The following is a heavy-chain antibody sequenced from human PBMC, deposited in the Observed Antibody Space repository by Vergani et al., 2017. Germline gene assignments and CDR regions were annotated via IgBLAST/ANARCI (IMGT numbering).Heavy chain of an antibody. D-gene: IGHD3-10*01. CDR2: IRYDGSNK. V-gene: IGHV3-30*02. Sequence: QVQLVEAGGGVVQPGGSLRLSCAASGFTFSSFAMQWVRQAPGKGLEWVAFIRYDGSNKNYADSVKGRCTISRDNSKNTLYLQMNSLRVEDTAVYNCAKEMRGVAGIDVWGQGTTVTVSS. CDR3: AKEMRGVAGIDV. CDR1: GFTFSSFA. J-gene: IGHJ6*02.